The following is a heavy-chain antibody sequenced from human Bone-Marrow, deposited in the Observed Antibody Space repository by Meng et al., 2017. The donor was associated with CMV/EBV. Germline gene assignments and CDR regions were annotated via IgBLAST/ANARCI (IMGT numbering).Heavy chain of an antibody. CDR2: ISGSGGST. V-gene: IGHV3-23*01. CDR3: AKDNWNSDY. Sequence: GESLKISCAASGFTFSSYAMSWVRQAPGKGLEWVSAISGSGGSTYYADSVKGRFTISRDNSKNTLYLQMNSLRAEDTAVYYCAKDNWNSDYWGQGTLVTVSS. CDR1: GFTFSSYA. D-gene: IGHD1-20*01. J-gene: IGHJ4*02.